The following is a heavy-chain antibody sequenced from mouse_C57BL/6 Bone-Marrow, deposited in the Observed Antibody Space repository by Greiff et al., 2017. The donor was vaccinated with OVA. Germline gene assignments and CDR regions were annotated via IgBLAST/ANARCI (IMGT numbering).Heavy chain of an antibody. CDR1: GYSFTDYN. Sequence: EVQLVESGPELVKPGASVKISCKASGYSFTDYNMNWVKQSNGKSLEWIGVINPNYGTTSYNQKFKGKATLTVDQSSSTAYMQLNSLTSEDSAVYFCALITTVVARYYYAMDYWGQGTSVTVSS. D-gene: IGHD1-1*01. CDR3: ALITTVVARYYYAMDY. CDR2: INPNYGTT. J-gene: IGHJ4*01. V-gene: IGHV1-39*01.